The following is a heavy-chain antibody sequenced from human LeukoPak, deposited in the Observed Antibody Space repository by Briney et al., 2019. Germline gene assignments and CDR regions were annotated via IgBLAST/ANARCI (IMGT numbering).Heavy chain of an antibody. D-gene: IGHD2-15*01. CDR1: GGSISTTGYF. CDR3: ARRLGYCSGGSCSYYFDY. Sequence: TSETLSLTCTVSGGSISTTGYFWGWVRQPPGKGLEWIGSISYSGTTYYNPSLKSRVTISVDTSKNQFSLKLRSVTAADTAVYYCARRLGYCSGGSCSYYFDYWGQGTLVSVSS. CDR2: ISYSGTT. J-gene: IGHJ4*02. V-gene: IGHV4-39*01.